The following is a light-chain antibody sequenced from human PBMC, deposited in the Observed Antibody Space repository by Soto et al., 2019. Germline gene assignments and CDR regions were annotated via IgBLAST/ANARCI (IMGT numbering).Light chain of an antibody. CDR2: ENN. CDR1: SSNIGNNY. V-gene: IGLV1-51*02. J-gene: IGLJ2*01. Sequence: QSVLTQPPSVSAAPGQRVTISCSGSSSNIGNNYVSWYQQLPGTAPKPLIYENNKRPSGIPDRFSGSKSGTSATLGITGLQTGDEADYYCGTWDSSLGAVVFGGGTKLTVL. CDR3: GTWDSSLGAVV.